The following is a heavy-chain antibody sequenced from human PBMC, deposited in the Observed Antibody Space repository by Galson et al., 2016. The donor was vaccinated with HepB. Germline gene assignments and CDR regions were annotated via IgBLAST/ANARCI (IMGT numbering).Heavy chain of an antibody. CDR2: ISWDGGST. CDR3: VKDYYDTGCSHLDY. V-gene: IGHV3-43*01. J-gene: IGHJ4*02. Sequence: SLRLSCAASGFSFDDYTMHWVRQAPGKGLEWVGLISWDGGSTYHADSVKGRFTISRDNSKNSLHLQMNSLTTEDTAFYYCVKDYYDTGCSHLDYWGQGTLVTVSS. CDR1: GFSFDDYT. D-gene: IGHD3-22*01.